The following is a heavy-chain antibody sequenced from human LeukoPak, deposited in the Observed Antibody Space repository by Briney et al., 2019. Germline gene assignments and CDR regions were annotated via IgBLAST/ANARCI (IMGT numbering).Heavy chain of an antibody. Sequence: PGRSLRLSCAASGFTVSSYAIHWVRQAPGKGLEWVAVISYDGSNKYYADSVKGRFTISRDNSKNTLYLQMNSLRAEDTAVYYCAREGDDYDAFDIWGQGTMVTVSS. CDR1: GFTVSSYA. V-gene: IGHV3-30*04. D-gene: IGHD5-24*01. CDR2: ISYDGSNK. J-gene: IGHJ3*02. CDR3: AREGDDYDAFDI.